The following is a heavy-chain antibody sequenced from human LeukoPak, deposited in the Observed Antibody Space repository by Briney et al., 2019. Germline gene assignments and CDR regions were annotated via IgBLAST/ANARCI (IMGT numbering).Heavy chain of an antibody. D-gene: IGHD1-26*01. CDR3: ARHGTGSSGTNYFFGC. CDR2: ISYSGST. CDR1: GGSISSTTYY. V-gene: IGHV4-39*01. J-gene: IGHJ4*02. Sequence: MPSETLSLTCTVSGGSISSTTYYWGWIRQPPGKGLEWIGSISYSGSTYYNPSLKNRVTISVDTSRTQFSLKLSSVTAADTAVYYCARHGTGSSGTNYFFGCWGQGTPVTVSS.